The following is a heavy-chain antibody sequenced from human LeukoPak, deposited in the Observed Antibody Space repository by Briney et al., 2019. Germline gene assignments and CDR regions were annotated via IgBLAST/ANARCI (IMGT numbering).Heavy chain of an antibody. CDR3: ARLVDSSSSFVFDY. D-gene: IGHD6-6*01. J-gene: IGHJ4*02. CDR2: IYTSGST. V-gene: IGHV4-4*09. CDR1: GGSISSYY. Sequence: PSETLSLTCTVSGGSISSYYWSWIRQPPGKGLEWIGYIYTSGSTNYNPSLKRRGTISVDTSKHQSSLKLSSVTAADTAVYYCARLVDSSSSFVFDYWGQGTLVTVSS.